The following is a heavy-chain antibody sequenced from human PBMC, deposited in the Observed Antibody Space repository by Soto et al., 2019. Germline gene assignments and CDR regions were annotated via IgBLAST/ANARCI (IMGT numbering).Heavy chain of an antibody. Sequence: SETLSLTCAVYGGPFSGYYWSWIRQPPGKGLEWIGEINHSGSTNYNPSLKSRVTISVDTSKNQFSLKLSSVTAADTAVYYCARGHAGAHWFDPWGQGTLVTVSS. J-gene: IGHJ5*02. CDR1: GGPFSGYY. CDR2: INHSGST. CDR3: ARGHAGAHWFDP. V-gene: IGHV4-34*01.